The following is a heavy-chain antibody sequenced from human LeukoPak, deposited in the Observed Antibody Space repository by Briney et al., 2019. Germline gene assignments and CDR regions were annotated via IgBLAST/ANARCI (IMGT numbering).Heavy chain of an antibody. D-gene: IGHD3-3*01. J-gene: IGHJ5*02. V-gene: IGHV3-23*01. CDR3: AKDGRDDFWSGYSSFDP. Sequence: GGSPRLSRVAPGFTFSSYAPSCVRETPRKGLEWVSAISGGGGRTYYADSVKGRFTISRDNSGSTLYLQMISLRAYDTAVYYCAKDGRDDFWSGYSSFDPWGQGTLVTVSS. CDR1: GFTFSSYA. CDR2: ISGGGGRT.